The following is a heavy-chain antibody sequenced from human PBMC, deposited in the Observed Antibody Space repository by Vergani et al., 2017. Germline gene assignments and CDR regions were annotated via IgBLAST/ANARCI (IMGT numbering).Heavy chain of an antibody. CDR2: IYYSGST. Sequence: QVQLQESGPGLVKPSETLSLTCTVSGGSISSYYWSWIRQPPGKGLEWIGYIYYSGSTNYNPSLKSRVTISVDTSKNQFSLKLSSVNAADTAVYYCARTFGAGYYDSSGPFDYWGQGTLVTVSS. J-gene: IGHJ4*02. CDR1: GGSISSYY. CDR3: ARTFGAGYYDSSGPFDY. D-gene: IGHD3-22*01. V-gene: IGHV4-59*01.